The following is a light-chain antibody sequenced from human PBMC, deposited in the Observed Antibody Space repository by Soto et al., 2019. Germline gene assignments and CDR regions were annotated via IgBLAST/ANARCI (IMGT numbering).Light chain of an antibody. CDR3: QQYNSYPLT. CDR2: RAS. Sequence: DIQMTQSPSTLSASVGDRVTITCRASQSISSWLAWYQLKPGKAPKLLIYRASTLQSGVPSRFGGSESGTEFTLTISSLQPDDFADYYCQQYNSYPLTFGGGTKVELK. CDR1: QSISSW. J-gene: IGKJ4*01. V-gene: IGKV1-5*03.